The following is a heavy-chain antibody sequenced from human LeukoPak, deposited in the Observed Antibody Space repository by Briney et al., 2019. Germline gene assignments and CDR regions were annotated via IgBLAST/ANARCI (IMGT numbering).Heavy chain of an antibody. V-gene: IGHV4-59*01. CDR1: GGSISSYY. CDR2: IYYSGST. Sequence: SETLSLTCTVSGGSISSYYWSWIRQPPGKGLEWIGYIYYSGSTNYNPSLKSRVTISVDTSKNQFSLKLSSVTAADTAVYYCARASDYDFWSGYPWYFDYWGQGTLVTVSS. CDR3: ARASDYDFWSGYPWYFDY. D-gene: IGHD3-3*01. J-gene: IGHJ4*02.